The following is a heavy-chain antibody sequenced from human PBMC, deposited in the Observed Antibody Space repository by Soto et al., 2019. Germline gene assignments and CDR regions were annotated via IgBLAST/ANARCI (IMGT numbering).Heavy chain of an antibody. CDR3: ASGSLIAAAGLTPDY. CDR1: GGSITSSEYY. V-gene: IGHV4-39*01. J-gene: IGHJ4*02. D-gene: IGHD6-13*01. CDR2: IYYSGSS. Sequence: PSETLSLTCTVSGGSITSSEYYWAWIRQPPGKGLQFVGTIYYSGSSYSNPSLKSRLSMSVDTSKNQFSLTMKSVTAADTAVYYCASGSLIAAAGLTPDYWGQGTLVTVSS.